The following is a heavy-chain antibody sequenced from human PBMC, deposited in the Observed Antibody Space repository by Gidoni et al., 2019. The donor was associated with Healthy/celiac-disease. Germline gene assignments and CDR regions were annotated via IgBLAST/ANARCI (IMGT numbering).Heavy chain of an antibody. CDR3: ARDANWNAFDI. CDR2: INPSGGST. D-gene: IGHD1-20*01. CDR1: GYTFTSYY. V-gene: IGHV1-46*01. J-gene: IGHJ3*02. Sequence: QVHLVQSGAELMKPGASVQVSFNASGYTFTSYYLHWVRQAPAQGLEWMGIINPSGGSTSYAQKFQGRVTMTRDTSTSTVYMELSSLRSEDTAVYYCARDANWNAFDIWGQGTMVTVSS.